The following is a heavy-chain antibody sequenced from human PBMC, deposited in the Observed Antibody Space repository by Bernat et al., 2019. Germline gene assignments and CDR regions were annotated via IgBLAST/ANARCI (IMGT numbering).Heavy chain of an antibody. V-gene: IGHV3-33*01. CDR2: IWYDGSNK. D-gene: IGHD3-22*01. J-gene: IGHJ4*02. Sequence: QVQLVESGGGVVQPGRSLRLSCAASGFTFSSYGMHWVRQALGKGLEWVAVIWYDGSNKYYADSVKGRFTISRDNSKNTLYLQMNSLRAEDTAVYYCARDSSGSSSYFDYWGQGTLVTVSS. CDR3: ARDSSGSSSYFDY. CDR1: GFTFSSYG.